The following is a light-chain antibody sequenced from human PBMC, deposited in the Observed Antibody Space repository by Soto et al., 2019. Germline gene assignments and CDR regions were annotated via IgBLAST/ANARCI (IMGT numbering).Light chain of an antibody. CDR2: KAS. J-gene: IGKJ1*01. CDR3: LQYTSYPWT. Sequence: DIQMTQSPSTLSASVGDSVTITCRASQTISIWLAWYQQKPGKAPKLLIYKASDLGSGVPSTFSGSASGTEFTLTISSLQPDDFATYYCLQYTSYPWTFGQGTKVEI. CDR1: QTISIW. V-gene: IGKV1-5*03.